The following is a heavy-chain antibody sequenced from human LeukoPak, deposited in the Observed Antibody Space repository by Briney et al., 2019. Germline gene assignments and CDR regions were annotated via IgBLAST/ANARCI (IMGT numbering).Heavy chain of an antibody. J-gene: IGHJ4*02. Sequence: GGSLRLSCAASGFLFAVCPMSWVRHSRERGLECLATIRASGDSTYLSDSVKGRFTISRDNSRKTLFLQLNRLRAEDTAIYYCAKDSGRGSYTYDCWGQGTLVTVSS. CDR1: GFLFAVCP. CDR3: AKDSGRGSYTYDC. CDR2: IRASGDST. V-gene: IGHV3-23*01. D-gene: IGHD1-26*01.